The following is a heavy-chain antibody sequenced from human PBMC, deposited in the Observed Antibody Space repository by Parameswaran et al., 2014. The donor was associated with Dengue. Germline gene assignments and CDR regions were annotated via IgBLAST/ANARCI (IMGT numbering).Heavy chain of an antibody. V-gene: IGHV4-34*01. CDR1: GGSFSGYY. CDR3: ARGSFPPQNWFDP. CDR2: INHSGST. J-gene: IGHJ5*02. D-gene: IGHD1-14*01. Sequence: AGGSLRLSCAVYGGSFSGYYWSWIRQPPGKGLEWIGEINHSGSTNYNPSLKSRVTISVDTSKNQFSLKLSSVTAADTAVYYCARGSFPPQNWFDPWGQGTLVTVSS.